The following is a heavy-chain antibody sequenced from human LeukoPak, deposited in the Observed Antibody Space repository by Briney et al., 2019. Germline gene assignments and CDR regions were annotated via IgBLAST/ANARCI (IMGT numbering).Heavy chain of an antibody. V-gene: IGHV4-59*01. J-gene: IGHJ4*02. Sequence: SETLSLTCTVSGGSINNFYWSWVRQPPGKGLEWIGYIYYSGSTNYNPSLKSRVTISVDTSKNQFSLKLSSVTAADTAVYYCATMTTTTHAGEYWGQGTLVTVSS. CDR2: IYYSGST. CDR1: GGSINNFY. CDR3: ATMTTTTHAGEY. D-gene: IGHD1-1*01.